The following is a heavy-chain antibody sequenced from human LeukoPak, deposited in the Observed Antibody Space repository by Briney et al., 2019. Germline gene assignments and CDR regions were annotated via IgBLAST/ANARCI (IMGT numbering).Heavy chain of an antibody. D-gene: IGHD2-15*01. CDR3: ARLTHFCSGGRCYRFFDS. V-gene: IGHV1-18*01. CDR1: GYTYG. CDR2: ISTQNGNT. J-gene: IGHJ4*02. Sequence: ASVRVSYKASGYTYGITWVRQAPGQWLDWMGWISTQNGNTNYAQNLQGRVTMTTDTSTSTSFMDLRSLRSDDTAMYYCARLTHFCSGGRCYRFFDSWGQGTLVTVSS.